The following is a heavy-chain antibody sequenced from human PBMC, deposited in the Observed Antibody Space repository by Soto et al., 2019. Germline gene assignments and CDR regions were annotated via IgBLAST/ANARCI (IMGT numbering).Heavy chain of an antibody. CDR3: SRLYLSSFNWFDP. V-gene: IGHV1-18*01. CDR2: INAYNGNT. CDR1: GYTFTSYG. Sequence: ASVKVSCKASGYTFTSYGISWVRQAPGQGLEWMGRINAYNGNTNYAQKLQGRVTMTTDTSTRKSYMELRSLRSDDTAVYYCSRLYLSSFNWFDPWGQGTLVTVSS. J-gene: IGHJ5*02. D-gene: IGHD2-15*01.